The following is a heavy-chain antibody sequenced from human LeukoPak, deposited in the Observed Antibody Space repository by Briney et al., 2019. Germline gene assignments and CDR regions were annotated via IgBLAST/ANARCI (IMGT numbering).Heavy chain of an antibody. Sequence: GASVKVSCKASGYTFTGYYMHWVRQAPGQGLEWMGWINPNSGGTNYAQKFQGRVTMTRDTSISTAYMELSRLRSDDTAVYYCARSSIAVAGYYYYYGMDVWSQGTTVTVSS. D-gene: IGHD6-19*01. V-gene: IGHV1-2*02. CDR2: INPNSGGT. J-gene: IGHJ6*02. CDR1: GYTFTGYY. CDR3: ARSSIAVAGYYYYYGMDV.